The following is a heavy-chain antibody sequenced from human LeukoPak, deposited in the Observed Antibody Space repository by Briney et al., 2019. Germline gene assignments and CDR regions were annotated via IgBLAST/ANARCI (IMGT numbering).Heavy chain of an antibody. CDR2: ISGSGGST. CDR1: GFTFSSYA. Sequence: PGGSLRLSCAASGFTFSSYAMSWVRQAPGKGLEWVSAISGSGGSTYYADSVKGRFTISRDNSKNTLYLQMNSLRAEDTAVYYCAGGVYYYGSGSFLTDFDYWGQGTLVTVSS. V-gene: IGHV3-23*01. CDR3: AGGVYYYGSGSFLTDFDY. D-gene: IGHD3-10*01. J-gene: IGHJ4*02.